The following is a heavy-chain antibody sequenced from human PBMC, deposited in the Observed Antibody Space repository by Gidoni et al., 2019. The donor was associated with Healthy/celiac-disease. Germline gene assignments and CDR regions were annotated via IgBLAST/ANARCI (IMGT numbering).Heavy chain of an antibody. D-gene: IGHD3-3*01. CDR3: ASLRADYDFWSGYPTSAYYYGMDV. V-gene: IGHV1-69*01. Sequence: VQLVQSGAEVKKPGSSVKVSCKASGGTFSSYAISWVRQAPGQGLEWMGGIIPIFGTANYAQKFQGRVTITADESTSTAYMELSSLRSEDTAVYYCASLRADYDFWSGYPTSAYYYGMDVWGQGTTVTVSS. CDR2: IIPIFGTA. J-gene: IGHJ6*02. CDR1: GGTFSSYA.